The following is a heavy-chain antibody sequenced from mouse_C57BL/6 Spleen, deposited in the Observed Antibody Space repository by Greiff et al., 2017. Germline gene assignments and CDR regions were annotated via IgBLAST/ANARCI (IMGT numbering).Heavy chain of an antibody. CDR2: IDPEDGDT. CDR3: TLNGSSPAWFAY. D-gene: IGHD1-1*01. V-gene: IGHV14-1*01. J-gene: IGHJ3*01. Sequence: EVQLQQSGAELVRPGASVKLSCTASGFNIKDYYMHWVKQRPEQGLEWIGRIDPEDGDTEYAPRFQGKATMTADTSSNTAYLQLSSLTSEDTAVYYCTLNGSSPAWFAYWGQGTLVTVSA. CDR1: GFNIKDYY.